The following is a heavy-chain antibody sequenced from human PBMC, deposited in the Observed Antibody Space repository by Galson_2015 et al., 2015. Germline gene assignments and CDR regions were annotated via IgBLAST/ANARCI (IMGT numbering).Heavy chain of an antibody. CDR1: GFSLSTSGMC. V-gene: IGHV2-70*01. CDR2: IDWDDDK. D-gene: IGHD3-3*01. J-gene: IGHJ4*02. Sequence: PALVKPTQPHTLTCTFSGFSLSTSGMCVSWIRQPPGKALEWLALIDWDDDKYYSTSLKTRLTISKDTSKNQVVLTMTNMDPVDTATYYCARIAGGVVNYHFDYWGQGTLVTVSS. CDR3: ARIAGGVVNYHFDY.